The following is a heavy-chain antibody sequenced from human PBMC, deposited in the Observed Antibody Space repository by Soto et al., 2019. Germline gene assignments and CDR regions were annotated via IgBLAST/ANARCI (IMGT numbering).Heavy chain of an antibody. Sequence: PSETLSLTCAVSGGSISSGGYSWSWIRQPPGKGLEWIGYIHHSGSTYYNPSLKSRVTISVDRSKNQFSLKLSSVTAADTAVYYCARGLNNGYHYLSYFDYSGQGTLVTVSS. D-gene: IGHD5-12*01. J-gene: IGHJ4*02. CDR1: GGSISSGGYS. CDR3: ARGLNNGYHYLSYFDY. CDR2: IHHSGST. V-gene: IGHV4-30-2*01.